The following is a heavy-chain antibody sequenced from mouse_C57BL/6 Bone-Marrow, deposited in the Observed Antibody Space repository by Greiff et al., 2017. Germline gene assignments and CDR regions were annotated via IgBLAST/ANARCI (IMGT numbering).Heavy chain of an antibody. CDR3: ARRGGLRRYFDV. CDR1: GFTFSSSG. Sequence: EVKLVESGGDLVKPGGSLKLSCAASGFTFSSSGMSWVRQTPDKRLEWVATISSGGSYTYYPDSVKGRFTIARDNAKNTLYLQMGSLKSEDTAMYYWARRGGLRRYFDVWGTGTTVTVSS. D-gene: IGHD2-2*01. V-gene: IGHV5-6*01. CDR2: ISSGGSYT. J-gene: IGHJ1*03.